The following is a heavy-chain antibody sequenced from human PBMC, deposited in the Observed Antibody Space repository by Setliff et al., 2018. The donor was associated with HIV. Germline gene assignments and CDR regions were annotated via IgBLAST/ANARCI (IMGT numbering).Heavy chain of an antibody. Sequence: ASVKVSCKASGYTFTGYYMHWVRQAPGQGLEWVGWINPNSGGTNYAQKFQGRVTMTRDTSISTAYMELSRLRSDDTAVYYCARLPGGVAHDEYFQHWGQGTLVTVSS. J-gene: IGHJ1*01. CDR3: ARLPGGVAHDEYFQH. CDR2: INPNSGGT. V-gene: IGHV1-2*02. CDR1: GYTFTGYY. D-gene: IGHD3-3*01.